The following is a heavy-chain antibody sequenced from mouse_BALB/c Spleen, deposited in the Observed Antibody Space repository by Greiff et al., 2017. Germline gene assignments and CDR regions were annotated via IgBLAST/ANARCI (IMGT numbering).Heavy chain of an antibody. Sequence: DVMLVESGGGLVQPGGSLKLSCAASGFTFSSYTMSWVRQTPEKRLEWVAYISNGGGSTYYPDTVKGRFTISRDNAKNTLYLQMSSLKSEDTAMYYCARDGDYYAMDYWGQGTSVTVSS. V-gene: IGHV5-12-2*01. CDR3: ARDGDYYAMDY. CDR2: ISNGGGST. CDR1: GFTFSSYT. D-gene: IGHD1-2*01. J-gene: IGHJ4*01.